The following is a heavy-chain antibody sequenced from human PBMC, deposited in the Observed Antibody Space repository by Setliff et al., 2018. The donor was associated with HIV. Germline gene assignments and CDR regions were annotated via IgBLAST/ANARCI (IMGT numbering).Heavy chain of an antibody. Sequence: SETLSLTCNVSGGSIRSSSYYWGWIRQPPGKGLEWIGSIYYRGNTYYNPSLKSRVTISVDTSKNQFSLKLSSVTAADTAVYYCARGYYDSNVYYFPGYWGQGTLVTVSS. V-gene: IGHV4-39*01. CDR1: GGSIRSSSYY. D-gene: IGHD3-22*01. CDR2: IYYRGNT. J-gene: IGHJ4*02. CDR3: ARGYYDSNVYYFPGY.